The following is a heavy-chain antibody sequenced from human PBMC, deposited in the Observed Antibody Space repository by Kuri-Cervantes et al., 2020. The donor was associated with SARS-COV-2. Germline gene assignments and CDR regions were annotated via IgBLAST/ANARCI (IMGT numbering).Heavy chain of an antibody. CDR3: AREPPPKLYDFWSGRGRYYYYMDV. Sequence: SETLSLTCTVSGGSISSSSYYWGWIRQPPGRGLEWIGEINHSGSTNYNPSLESRVTMSVDTSRNQFSLKLSAVTAADTALYYCAREPPPKLYDFWSGRGRYYYYMDVWGKGTTVTVSS. CDR2: INHSGST. V-gene: IGHV4-39*07. D-gene: IGHD3-3*01. CDR1: GGSISSSSYY. J-gene: IGHJ6*03.